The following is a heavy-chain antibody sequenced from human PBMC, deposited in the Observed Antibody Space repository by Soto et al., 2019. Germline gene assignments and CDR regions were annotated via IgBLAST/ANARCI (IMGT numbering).Heavy chain of an antibody. CDR3: AHAAFGEFVGSFGY. J-gene: IGHJ4*02. D-gene: IGHD3-10*01. Sequence: QITLKESGPTLVKPTQTLTLTCTFSGFSLSTTGVGVGWIRQPPGKALEWLALVYWDDDKRYNLFLKSRLAITKDTSKNRVVLTMTNMDPVDTATYYCAHAAFGEFVGSFGYWGQGTLVTVSS. CDR1: GFSLSTTGVG. CDR2: VYWDDDK. V-gene: IGHV2-5*02.